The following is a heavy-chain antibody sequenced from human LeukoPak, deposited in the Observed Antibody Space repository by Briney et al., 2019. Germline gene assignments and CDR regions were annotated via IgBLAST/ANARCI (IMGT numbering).Heavy chain of an antibody. CDR3: SRGIHMVRGVLYLSP. Sequence: PSETLSLTCTVSGGSISSSSSYYWGWIRQPPGKGLEWMGGIYYTGDSYYNSSLKSRVSISVDTSKNQNSLKLSSVTAADTAVYYCSRGIHMVRGVLYLSPWGQGTLVTVSS. D-gene: IGHD3-10*01. J-gene: IGHJ5*02. V-gene: IGHV4-39*01. CDR2: IYYTGDS. CDR1: GGSISSSSSYY.